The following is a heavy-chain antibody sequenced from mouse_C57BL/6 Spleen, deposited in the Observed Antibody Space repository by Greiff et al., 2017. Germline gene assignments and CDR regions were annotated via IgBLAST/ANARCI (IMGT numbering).Heavy chain of an antibody. Sequence: QVQLQQSGAELVRPGTSVKMSCKASGYTFTNYWIGWAKQRPGHGLEWIGDIYPGGGYTNYNEKFKGKATLTADKSSSTAYMQFSSLTSEDSAIYYCARRDDYDGAGLAYWGQGTLVTVSA. V-gene: IGHV1-63*01. J-gene: IGHJ3*01. D-gene: IGHD2-4*01. CDR2: IYPGGGYT. CDR3: ARRDDYDGAGLAY. CDR1: GYTFTNYW.